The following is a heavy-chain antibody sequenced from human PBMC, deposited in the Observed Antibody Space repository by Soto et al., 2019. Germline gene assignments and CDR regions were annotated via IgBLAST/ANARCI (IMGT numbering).Heavy chain of an antibody. Sequence: QMQLVQSGAEVKKTGSSVTVSCKALGNTFTYRYLHWVRQAPGQALEWMGWITPFNGDVHYAQKFQERVTITRDRSINTAYMQMSSLRSEDTAMYFCAGGGAGSGPFTWELPDHWGQGTLVTVSS. V-gene: IGHV1-45*02. CDR2: ITPFNGDV. CDR1: GNTFTYRY. J-gene: IGHJ4*02. CDR3: AGGGAGSGPFTWELPDH. D-gene: IGHD1-26*01.